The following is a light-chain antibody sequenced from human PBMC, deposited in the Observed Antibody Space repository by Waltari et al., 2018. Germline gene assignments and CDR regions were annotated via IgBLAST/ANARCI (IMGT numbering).Light chain of an antibody. V-gene: IGKV3-20*01. CDR2: GAS. CDR1: QSVSSSY. CDR3: HQYYTNSWA. J-gene: IGKJ1*01. Sequence: EIVLTQSPGTLSSSPGERATLSCRASQSVSSSYLAWYQQKPGQAPRLLIYGASSRATGITDRFSGSGSGTDFTLTISGLQAEDVALYYCHQYYTNSWAFGQGTKVEIK.